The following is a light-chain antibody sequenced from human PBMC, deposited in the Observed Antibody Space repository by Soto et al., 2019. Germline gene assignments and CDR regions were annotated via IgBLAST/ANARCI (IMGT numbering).Light chain of an antibody. CDR2: DAS. J-gene: IGKJ1*01. V-gene: IGKV3-11*01. Sequence: EIVLTQSPATLSVSPGERATLSCRASQSVSSHLAWYQQKPGQAPRLLIYDASNRATGIPARFSGSGSGTDFTLTISSLEPDDFAVYHCVQRTSWPWTCGQGTKVEIK. CDR1: QSVSSH. CDR3: VQRTSWPWT.